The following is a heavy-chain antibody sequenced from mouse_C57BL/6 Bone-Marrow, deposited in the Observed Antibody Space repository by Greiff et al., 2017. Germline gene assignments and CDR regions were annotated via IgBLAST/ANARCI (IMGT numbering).Heavy chain of an antibody. V-gene: IGHV1-5*01. Sequence: VQLQQSGTVLARPGASVKMSCKTSGYTFTSYWMHWVKQRPGQGLEWIGAIYPGNSDTSYNQKFKGKAKLTAVTSASTAYMELSSLTNEDSAVYYCTSWAPYYGSSYPYYAMDYWGQGTSVTVS. CDR2: IYPGNSDT. CDR1: GYTFTSYW. CDR3: TSWAPYYGSSYPYYAMDY. J-gene: IGHJ4*01. D-gene: IGHD1-1*01.